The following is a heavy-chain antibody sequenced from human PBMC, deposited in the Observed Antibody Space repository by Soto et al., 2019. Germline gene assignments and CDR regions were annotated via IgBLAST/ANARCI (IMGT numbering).Heavy chain of an antibody. CDR2: ISSSSSTI. CDR3: ARHPERRAQIGWFDP. Sequence: EVQLVESGGGLVQPGGSLRLSCAASGFTFSSYSMNWVRQAPGKGLEWVSYISSSSSTIYYADSVKGRFTISRDNAKNSLYLQMDRLRAEDTAVYYCARHPERRAQIGWFDPWGQGTLITVSS. J-gene: IGHJ5*02. CDR1: GFTFSSYS. D-gene: IGHD1-1*01. V-gene: IGHV3-48*01.